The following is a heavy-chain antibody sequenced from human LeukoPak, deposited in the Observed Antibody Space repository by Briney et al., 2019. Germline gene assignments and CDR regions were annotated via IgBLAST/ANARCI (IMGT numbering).Heavy chain of an antibody. CDR3: ARRVSYSSGSHFDY. CDR2: IHDSGAGT. Sequence: PGGSLRLSCAASGFTFSSHGMSWVRQAPGMGLEWVSAIHDSGAGTYYADSAKGRFTISRDNSKNTLHLQMSSLRAEDTAVYYCARRVSYSSGSHFDYWGQGTLVTVSS. V-gene: IGHV3-23*01. J-gene: IGHJ4*02. CDR1: GFTFSSHG. D-gene: IGHD3-10*01.